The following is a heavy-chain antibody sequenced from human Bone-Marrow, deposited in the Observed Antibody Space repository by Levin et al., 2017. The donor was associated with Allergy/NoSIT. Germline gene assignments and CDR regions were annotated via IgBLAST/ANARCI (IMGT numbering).Heavy chain of an antibody. Sequence: GESLKISCAASGFTFSDYPFHWVRQAPGKGLEWVAVISYDESKRYYTESVKGRFILSRDNSKNTVYLQMNSLRAEDTAVYYCARGPFLTGPDYWGQGTLVTVSS. D-gene: IGHD7-27*01. J-gene: IGHJ4*02. CDR1: GFTFSDYP. CDR3: ARGPFLTGPDY. CDR2: ISYDESKR. V-gene: IGHV3-30*04.